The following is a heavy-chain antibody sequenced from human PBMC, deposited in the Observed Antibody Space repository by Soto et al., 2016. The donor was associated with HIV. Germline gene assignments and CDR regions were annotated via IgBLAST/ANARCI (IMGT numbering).Heavy chain of an antibody. D-gene: IGHD3-22*01. J-gene: IGHJ4*02. CDR1: GFTFSSYA. V-gene: IGHV3-23*01. CDR3: AKDRWGGYYDSSGYYQGH. CDR2: ISGSGGST. Sequence: EVQLLESGGGLVQPGGSLRLSCAASGFTFSSYAMSWVRQAPGKGLEWVSAISGSGGSTYYADSVKGRFTISRDNSKNTLYLQMNSLRAEDTAVYYCAKDRWGGYYDSSGYYQGHWGQGTLVTVSS.